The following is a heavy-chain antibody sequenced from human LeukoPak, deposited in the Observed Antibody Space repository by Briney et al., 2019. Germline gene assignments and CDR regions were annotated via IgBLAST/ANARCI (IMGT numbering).Heavy chain of an antibody. CDR1: GFTFSSYA. CDR2: ISNSGDTT. CDR3: ATNWNLDY. V-gene: IGHV3-23*01. D-gene: IGHD1-1*01. Sequence: PGGSLRLSCAASGFTFSSYAMSRVRQAPGKGLEWVSVISNSGDTTYYADSVKGRFTISRDNSKNTLALQMNSLRAEDTAVYYCATNWNLDYWGQGALVTVSS. J-gene: IGHJ4*02.